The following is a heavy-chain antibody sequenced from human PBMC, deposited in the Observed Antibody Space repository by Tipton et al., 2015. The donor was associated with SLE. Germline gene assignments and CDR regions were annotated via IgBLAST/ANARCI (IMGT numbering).Heavy chain of an antibody. CDR3: AKSSGWGPYYRDH. V-gene: IGHV3-23*01. J-gene: IGHJ4*02. CDR1: GGSISNNY. CDR2: ISGSGVDT. Sequence: LSLTCAVSGGSISNNYWWSWVRQAPGKGLEWVSTISGSGVDTYYADSVKGRFTISRDKSKNTLYLQMNSLRAEDTAVYYCAKSSGWGPYYRDHWGQGTLVTVSS. D-gene: IGHD6-19*01.